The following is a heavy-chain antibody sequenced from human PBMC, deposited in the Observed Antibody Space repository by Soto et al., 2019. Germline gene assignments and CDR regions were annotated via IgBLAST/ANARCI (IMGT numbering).Heavy chain of an antibody. D-gene: IGHD3-10*01. J-gene: IGHJ3*02. CDR2: IYYRGNT. V-gene: IGHV4-59*08. CDR1: GGSIGTYY. Sequence: SETLSLTCTVSGGSIGTYYWSWIRQPPGKGLEWIGYIYYRGNTDYNPSLKSRVTISVDTSKNQFSLKLSSVTAADTAEYFCARRYGLSAFDIWGQGTMVTVSS. CDR3: ARRYGLSAFDI.